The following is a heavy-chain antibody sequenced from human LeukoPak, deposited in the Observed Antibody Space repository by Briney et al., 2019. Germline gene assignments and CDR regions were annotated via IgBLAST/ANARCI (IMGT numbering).Heavy chain of an antibody. D-gene: IGHD3-3*01. V-gene: IGHV3-7*01. Sequence: HPGGSLRLSCAASGFTFSSYWMSWVRQAPGKGLEWVANIKQDGSEKYYVDSVKGRFTISRDNAKNSLYLQMNSLRAEDTAVYYCARDYYDFWSGYYSNWFDPWGQGTLVTVSS. CDR2: IKQDGSEK. CDR3: ARDYYDFWSGYYSNWFDP. J-gene: IGHJ5*02. CDR1: GFTFSSYW.